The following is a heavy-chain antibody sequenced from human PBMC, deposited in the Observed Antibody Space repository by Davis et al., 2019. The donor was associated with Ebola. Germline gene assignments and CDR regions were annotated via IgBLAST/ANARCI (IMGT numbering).Heavy chain of an antibody. CDR3: AKELGGVIVRPFDY. V-gene: IGHV3-11*01. CDR2: ITSSGSTI. J-gene: IGHJ4*02. CDR1: GFTFSDYY. D-gene: IGHD3-16*02. Sequence: GESLKISCAASGFTFSDYYMSWIRQAPGKGLEWVSYITSSGSTIYYADSVKGRFTISRDNAKNSLYLQMNSLRAEDTAVYYCAKELGGVIVRPFDYWGQGTLVTVSS.